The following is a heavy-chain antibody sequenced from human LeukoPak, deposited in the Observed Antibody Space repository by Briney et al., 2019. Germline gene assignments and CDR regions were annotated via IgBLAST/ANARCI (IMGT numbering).Heavy chain of an antibody. CDR1: GYMFTSYN. D-gene: IGHD2-2*01. V-gene: IGHV1-46*03. J-gene: IGHJ4*02. CDR2: VSSSGAHT. CDR3: ARDQHYATDY. Sequence: ASVKVSCKASGYMFTSYNMQWVRQAPGQGLEWMGMVSSSGAHTKYAQKFRGRVTTTSDTSTSTVYMELSSLISDDTAVYYCARDQHYATDYWGQGTLVTVCS.